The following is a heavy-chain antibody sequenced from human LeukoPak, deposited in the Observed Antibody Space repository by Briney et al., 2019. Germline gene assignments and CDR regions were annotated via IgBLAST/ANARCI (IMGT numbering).Heavy chain of an antibody. CDR1: GFTFSSYW. CDR2: INSDGSST. CDR3: ASVRPGSTTNGNYGMDV. J-gene: IGHJ6*02. Sequence: PGGSLRLSCAASGFTFSSYWMHWVRQAPGKGLVWVSRINSDGSSTSYADSVKGRFTVSRDNAKNTLYLQMNSLRAEDTAVYYCASVRPGSTTNGNYGMDVWGQGTTVTVSS. V-gene: IGHV3-74*01. D-gene: IGHD2-2*01.